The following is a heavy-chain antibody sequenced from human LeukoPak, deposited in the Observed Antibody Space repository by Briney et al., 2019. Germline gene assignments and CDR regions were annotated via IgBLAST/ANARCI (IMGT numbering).Heavy chain of an antibody. CDR2: MSSDGSNK. CDR3: ARSGPYGDFDY. CDR1: GFTFSSYA. J-gene: IGHJ4*01. D-gene: IGHD4-17*01. Sequence: GGSLRLSCATSGFTFSSYAMYWARQAPGKGLEWVAVMSSDGSNKYHAESVRGRFTISRDNSRNTLFLHMSSLRAEDTAVYYCARSGPYGDFDYWGQGTLVAVSS. V-gene: IGHV3-30*14.